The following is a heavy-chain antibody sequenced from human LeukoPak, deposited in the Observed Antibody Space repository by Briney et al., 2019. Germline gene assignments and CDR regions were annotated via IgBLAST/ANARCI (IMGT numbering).Heavy chain of an antibody. V-gene: IGHV3-30*02. J-gene: IGHJ4*02. D-gene: IGHD1-26*01. CDR3: AKDAWEVGATSEIDY. Sequence: GGSLRLSCATSGLIFSSYGIHWVRQAPGKGLEWVAFIRYDGSDKYYADSVKGRFTISRDNSKNKVYLQMNSLRAEDTAVYYCAKDAWEVGATSEIDYWGQGTLVTVSS. CDR2: IRYDGSDK. CDR1: GLIFSSYG.